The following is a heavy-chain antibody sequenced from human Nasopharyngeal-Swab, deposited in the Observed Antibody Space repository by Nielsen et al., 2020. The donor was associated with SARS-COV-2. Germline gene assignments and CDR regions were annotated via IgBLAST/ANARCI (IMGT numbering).Heavy chain of an antibody. CDR2: IFYSGST. J-gene: IGHJ3*02. CDR3: ARLLSGTKPPHDAFDS. V-gene: IGHV4-59*08. D-gene: IGHD1-26*01. CDR1: GGSISSYY. Sequence: SETLSLTCTVSGGSISSYYWSWIRQPPGKGLEWIGHIFYSGSTNYNPSLKSRVTISIDTSRNQFSLKLSSVTAADTAVYYCARLLSGTKPPHDAFDSWGQGTMVTVSS.